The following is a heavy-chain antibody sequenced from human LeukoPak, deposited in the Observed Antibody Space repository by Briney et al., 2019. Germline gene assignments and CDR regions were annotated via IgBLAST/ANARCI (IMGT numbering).Heavy chain of an antibody. CDR3: ARLNVAYYYFDY. J-gene: IGHJ4*02. CDR2: IRYDGSNK. V-gene: IGHV3-30*02. D-gene: IGHD2-21*01. Sequence: GGSLRLSCAASGFTFSSYGMHWVRQAPGKGLEWVAFIRYDGSNKYYADSVKGRFTISRDNSKNTLYLQMNSLRAEDTAVYYCARLNVAYYYFDYWGQGTLVTVSS. CDR1: GFTFSSYG.